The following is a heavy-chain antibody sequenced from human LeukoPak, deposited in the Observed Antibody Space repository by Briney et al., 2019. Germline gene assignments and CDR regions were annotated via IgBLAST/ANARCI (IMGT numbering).Heavy chain of an antibody. CDR1: GFTFSSYA. J-gene: IGHJ3*02. Sequence: PGRSLRLSCAASGFTFSSYAMHWVRQAPGKGLEWVAVISYDGSNKYYADSVKGRFTISRDNSKNTLYLQLNSLRAEDTAIYYCAKDAGGYSYAYDAFDIWGQGTMVTVSS. CDR3: AKDAGGYSYAYDAFDI. CDR2: ISYDGSNK. V-gene: IGHV3-30-3*01. D-gene: IGHD5-18*01.